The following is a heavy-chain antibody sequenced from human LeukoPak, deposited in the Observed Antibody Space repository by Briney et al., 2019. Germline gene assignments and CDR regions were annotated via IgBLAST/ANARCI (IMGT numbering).Heavy chain of an antibody. CDR1: GGSISSYY. CDR2: IYTSGST. CDR3: AREGHCTNGVCHDAFDI. V-gene: IGHV4-4*07. D-gene: IGHD2-8*01. J-gene: IGHJ3*02. Sequence: SETLSLTCTVSGGSISSYYWSWIRQPAGKGLEWIGRIYTSGSTNYNPSLKSRVTMSVDTSKNQFSLKLSSVTAADTAVYYCAREGHCTNGVCHDAFDIWGQGTMVTVSS.